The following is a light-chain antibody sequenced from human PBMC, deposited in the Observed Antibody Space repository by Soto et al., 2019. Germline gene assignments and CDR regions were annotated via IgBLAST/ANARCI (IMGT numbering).Light chain of an antibody. CDR3: QQRSNWPQLT. V-gene: IGKV3-11*01. J-gene: IGKJ4*01. CDR2: DAS. CDR1: QGISSY. Sequence: EIVLTQSPATLSLSPGERATLSCRASQGISSYLAWYQQKPGQAPRLLIYDASNRATGIPARFSGSVSGTDFTLTISSLEPEDFAVYYCQQRSNWPQLTFGGGTKVEIK.